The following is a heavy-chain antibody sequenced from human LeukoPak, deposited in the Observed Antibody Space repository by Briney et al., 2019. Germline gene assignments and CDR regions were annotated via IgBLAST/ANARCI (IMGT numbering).Heavy chain of an antibody. CDR2: ISGSGGST. CDR1: GFTFSIYA. CDR3: AKYLPLSASGYSDSSGYYYFDY. V-gene: IGHV3-23*01. J-gene: IGHJ4*02. Sequence: GGSLRLSCAASGFTFSIYAMSWVRQAPGKGLDWVSGISGSGGSTYYADSVKGRFIISRDNSKNTLYLQMNNLRAEDTAVYYCAKYLPLSASGYSDSSGYYYFDYWGQGTLVTVSS. D-gene: IGHD3-22*01.